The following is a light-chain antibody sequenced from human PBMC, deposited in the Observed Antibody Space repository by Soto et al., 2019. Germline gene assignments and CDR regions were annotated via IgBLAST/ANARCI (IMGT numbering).Light chain of an antibody. Sequence: QLVLTQSPSASASLGASVKLTCTLSSGHSSYAIAWYQQRAEKGPRYLMKLNSDGSHSKGDGIPDRFSGYSSGAERYFTVXXXXXXXXADYYCQTWGTGIRVFGGGTKLTV. CDR1: SGHSSYA. CDR2: LNSDGSH. CDR3: QTWGTGIRV. V-gene: IGLV4-69*01. J-gene: IGLJ3*02.